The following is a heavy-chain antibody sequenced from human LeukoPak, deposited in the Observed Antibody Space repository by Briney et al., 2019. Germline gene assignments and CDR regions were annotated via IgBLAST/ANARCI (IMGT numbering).Heavy chain of an antibody. J-gene: IGHJ4*02. D-gene: IGHD2-15*01. V-gene: IGHV3-48*04. CDR1: GFTFSTYW. CDR3: ARGLYVSSVVAARGTFDY. CDR2: ISSSGSTI. Sequence: GGSLRLSCAASGFTFSTYWMTWVRQAPGKGLEWVSYISSSGSTIYYADSVKGRFTISRDNAKNSLYLQMNSLRAEDTAVYYCARGLYVSSVVAARGTFDYWGQGTLVTVSS.